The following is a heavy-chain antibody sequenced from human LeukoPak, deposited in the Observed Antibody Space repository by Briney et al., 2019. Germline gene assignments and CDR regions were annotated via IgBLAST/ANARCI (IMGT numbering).Heavy chain of an antibody. D-gene: IGHD2-2*01. CDR1: GYTFTSYG. Sequence: ASVKVSCKASGYTFTSYGISWVRPAPGQGLEWMGWISAYNGNTNYAQKLQGRVTMTTDTSTSTAYMELRSLRSDDTAVYYCARGAPRYCSSTSCYESHFDYWGQGTLVTVSS. CDR3: ARGAPRYCSSTSCYESHFDY. CDR2: ISAYNGNT. J-gene: IGHJ4*02. V-gene: IGHV1-18*01.